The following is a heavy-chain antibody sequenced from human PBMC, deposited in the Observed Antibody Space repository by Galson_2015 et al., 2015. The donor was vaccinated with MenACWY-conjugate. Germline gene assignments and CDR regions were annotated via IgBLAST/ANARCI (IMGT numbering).Heavy chain of an antibody. CDR2: IKKDGSEK. V-gene: IGHV3-7*03. CDR1: GFTFRNYW. J-gene: IGHJ6*02. CDR3: ARGNYGMDV. Sequence: SLRLSCAASGFTFRNYWLTRVRQAPGHGLEWVASIKKDGSEKYYVDSVKGRFTISRDNTKNSMYLEMNSLRAEDTAVYYCARGNYGMDVWGQGTTVTASS.